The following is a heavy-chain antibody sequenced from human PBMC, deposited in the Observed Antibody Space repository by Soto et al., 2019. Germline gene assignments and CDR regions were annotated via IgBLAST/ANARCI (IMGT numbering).Heavy chain of an antibody. D-gene: IGHD3-10*01. CDR1: GFTFSSYW. CDR3: ARGGEITMVRGVSFTGKRPRGNYYMDV. J-gene: IGHJ6*03. V-gene: IGHV3-7*04. Sequence: GGSLRLSCAASGFTFSSYWMSWVRQAPGKGLEWVANIKQDGSEKYYVDSVKGRFTISRDNAKNSLYLQMNSLRAEDVAVYECARGGEITMVRGVSFTGKRPRGNYYMDVWGKGTTVTVSS. CDR2: IKQDGSEK.